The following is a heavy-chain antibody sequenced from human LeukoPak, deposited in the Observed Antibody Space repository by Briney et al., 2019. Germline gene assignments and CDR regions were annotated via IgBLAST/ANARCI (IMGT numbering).Heavy chain of an antibody. CDR1: GFTFSSYW. CDR3: ARDQFMVRGVSRAGAFDI. J-gene: IGHJ3*02. D-gene: IGHD3-10*01. CDR2: INSDGSST. Sequence: GGSLRLSCAASGFTFSSYWMHWVRQAPGEGLVWVSRINSDGSSTSYADSVKGRFTISRDNAKNTLYLQMNGLRAEDTAVYYCARDQFMVRGVSRAGAFDIWGQGTMVTVSS. V-gene: IGHV3-74*01.